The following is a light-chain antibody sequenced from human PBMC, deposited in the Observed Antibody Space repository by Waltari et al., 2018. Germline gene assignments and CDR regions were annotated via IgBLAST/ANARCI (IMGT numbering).Light chain of an antibody. CDR3: QQRHTWVT. J-gene: IGKJ5*01. CDR1: QSVSTY. V-gene: IGKV3-11*01. CDR2: DAS. Sequence: EIVLTQSPATLSLSPGERATLSCRASQSVSTYLAWYQQKPGHPRRLLIYDASNRATGIPARFSGSGSGTDFTLTISSLDPEDFAVYYCQQRHTWVTFGQGTRLEIK.